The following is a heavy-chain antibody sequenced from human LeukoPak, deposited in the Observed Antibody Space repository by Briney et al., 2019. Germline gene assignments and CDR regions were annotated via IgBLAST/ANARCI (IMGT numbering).Heavy chain of an antibody. CDR1: GGTFSSYA. D-gene: IGHD3-22*01. J-gene: IGHJ3*02. CDR2: IIPIFGTA. V-gene: IGHV1-69*05. Sequence: GSSVKVSCKASGGTFSSYAISWVRQAPGQGLEWMGGIIPIFGTANYAQKFQGRVTITRNTSISTAYMELSSLRSEDTAVYYCARGPYLDSSGYPRWGDAFDIWGQGTMVTVSS. CDR3: ARGPYLDSSGYPRWGDAFDI.